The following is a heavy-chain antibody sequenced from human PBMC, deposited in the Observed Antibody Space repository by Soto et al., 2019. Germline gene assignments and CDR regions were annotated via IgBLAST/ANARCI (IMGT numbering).Heavy chain of an antibody. CDR2: IYHSGST. J-gene: IGHJ4*02. V-gene: IGHV4-30-2*01. CDR3: ASSDRSGFGFDY. CDR1: GGSISSCGYS. Sequence: SETLSLTCAVSGGSISSCGYSWSWIRQPPGKGLEWIGYIYHSGSTYYNPSLKSRVTISVDRSKNQFSLQLSSVTAADTALYYCASSDRSGFGFDYWGQGTLVSVSS. D-gene: IGHD3-22*01.